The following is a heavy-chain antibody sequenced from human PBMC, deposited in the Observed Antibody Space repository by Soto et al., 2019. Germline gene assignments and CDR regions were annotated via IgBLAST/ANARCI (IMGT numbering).Heavy chain of an antibody. V-gene: IGHV4-34*01. CDR2: INHSGST. Sequence: QVQLQQWGAGLLKPSETLSLTCAVYGGSLSGYYWSWIRQPPGKGLEWIGEINHSGSTNYNPSLKSRVTISVDTSKNQFSLKLSSVTAADTAVYYCARASFSSRAKWFDPWGQGTLVTVSS. J-gene: IGHJ5*02. CDR1: GGSLSGYY. D-gene: IGHD6-6*01. CDR3: ARASFSSRAKWFDP.